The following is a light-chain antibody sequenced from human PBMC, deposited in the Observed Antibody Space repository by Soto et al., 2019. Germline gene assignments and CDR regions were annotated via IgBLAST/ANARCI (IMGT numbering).Light chain of an antibody. CDR3: QQYYTNSWS. J-gene: IGKJ1*01. Sequence: DIVMTQSPDSLAVSLGERATINCKSSQSVLHSPNNKNYLAWYQHKPGQPPKMLIYWASSRESGVPDRFSGSGSGTDFTLTISSVQSEDVAVYYCQQYYTNSWSFGQGTKVDIK. CDR1: QSVLHSPNNKNY. CDR2: WAS. V-gene: IGKV4-1*01.